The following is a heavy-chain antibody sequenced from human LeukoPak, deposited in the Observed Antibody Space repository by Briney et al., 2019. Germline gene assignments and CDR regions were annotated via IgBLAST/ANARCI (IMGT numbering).Heavy chain of an antibody. CDR2: MNPNSGNT. CDR3: ARPHCSSTDCHPPEWFDP. V-gene: IGHV1-8*01. D-gene: IGHD2-2*01. CDR1: GYTFTNYD. J-gene: IGHJ5*02. Sequence: ASVKVSCKTSGYTFTNYDINWVRQATGQGLECMGWMNPNSGNTGYAQKFQGRVTMTRNTSISTAYMELSSLRSEDTAVYYCARPHCSSTDCHPPEWFDPWGRGTLVTVSS.